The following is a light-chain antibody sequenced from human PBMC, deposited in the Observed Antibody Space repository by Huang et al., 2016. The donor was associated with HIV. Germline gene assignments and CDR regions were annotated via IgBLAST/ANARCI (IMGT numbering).Light chain of an antibody. CDR2: GAS. CDR3: QQYNNWPPYT. V-gene: IGKV3-15*01. Sequence: EIVMTQSPATLSVSPGERATLSCRASQSVSSNLAWYQQKPGQAPRRLSYGASTRATGSPARFSGSGSGTEFTLTISSLQSEDFAVYYCQQYNNWPPYTFGQGTKLEIK. CDR1: QSVSSN. J-gene: IGKJ2*01.